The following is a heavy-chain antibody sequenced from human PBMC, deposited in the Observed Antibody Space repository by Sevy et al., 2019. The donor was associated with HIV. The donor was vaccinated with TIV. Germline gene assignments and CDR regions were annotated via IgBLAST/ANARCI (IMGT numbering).Heavy chain of an antibody. CDR2: IRYDGGNK. D-gene: IGHD6-6*01. Sequence: GGSLRFSCAASGFTFSSYGMQWVRQAPGKGLEWVSFIRYDGGNKDYADSVKGRFTISRDNSKNMLYLQMNSLRAEDTAVYYCAKGSSYFDNWGQGTLVTVSS. CDR3: AKGSSYFDN. J-gene: IGHJ4*02. CDR1: GFTFSSYG. V-gene: IGHV3-30*02.